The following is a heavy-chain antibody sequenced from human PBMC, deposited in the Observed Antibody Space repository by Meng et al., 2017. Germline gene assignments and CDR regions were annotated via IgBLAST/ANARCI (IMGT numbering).Heavy chain of an antibody. V-gene: IGHV4-31*03. Sequence: SETLSLTCTVSGGSISSGGYYWSWIRQHPGKGLEWIGYIYYSGSTYYNPSLKSRVTISVDTSKNQFSLTLSAVTAADTAVYYCARVLRFGELSIPNNWFDPWGQGTLVTVSS. J-gene: IGHJ5*02. D-gene: IGHD3-10*01. CDR3: ARVLRFGELSIPNNWFDP. CDR2: IYYSGST. CDR1: GGSISSGGYY.